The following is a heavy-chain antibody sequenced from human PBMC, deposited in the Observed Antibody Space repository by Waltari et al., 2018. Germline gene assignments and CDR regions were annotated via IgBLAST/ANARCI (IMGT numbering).Heavy chain of an antibody. Sequence: VQLQESGPGLVKPSRTLSLTCTVSGGSISSVDYYWSWLRPPPGKGLEWIGYIYYSGSTYYNPSRKSRVTISIDTSKNQFSLKLSSVTAADTAVYYCARGLWHYDFWSGYIDYWGQGTLVTVSS. D-gene: IGHD3-3*01. CDR2: IYYSGST. CDR1: GGSISSVDYY. CDR3: ARGLWHYDFWSGYIDY. J-gene: IGHJ4*02. V-gene: IGHV4-30-4*08.